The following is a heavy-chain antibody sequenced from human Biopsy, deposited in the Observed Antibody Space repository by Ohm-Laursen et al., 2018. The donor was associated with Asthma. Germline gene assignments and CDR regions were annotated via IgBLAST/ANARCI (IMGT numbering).Heavy chain of an antibody. V-gene: IGHV1-69*13. D-gene: IGHD6-19*01. J-gene: IGHJ6*02. CDR3: ARCQVGYSSGWSLLLKKIYYSGMDV. CDR2: IMTVFGTT. CDR1: GYSLTDLS. Sequence: SVKVSCKISGYSLTDLSMHWVRQAPGHGLEWLGGIMTVFGTTNYAQKFQGRVTITADESTSTAYMEVTNLRSEDTAIYYCARCQVGYSSGWSLLLKKIYYSGMDVWGQGTAVTVSS.